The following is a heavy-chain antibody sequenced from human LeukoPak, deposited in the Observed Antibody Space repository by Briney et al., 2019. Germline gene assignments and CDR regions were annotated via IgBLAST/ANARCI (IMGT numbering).Heavy chain of an antibody. D-gene: IGHD3-16*01. CDR3: ARGLPGGGWFDP. Sequence: PSETLSLTCTVSGGSISSGGYYWSWIRQHPGKGLEWIGYIYYSGSTYYNPSLKSRVTISVDTSKNQFSLKLSSVTAADTAVYYCARGLPGGGWFDPWGQGTLVTVSS. J-gene: IGHJ5*02. V-gene: IGHV4-31*03. CDR2: IYYSGST. CDR1: GGSISSGGYY.